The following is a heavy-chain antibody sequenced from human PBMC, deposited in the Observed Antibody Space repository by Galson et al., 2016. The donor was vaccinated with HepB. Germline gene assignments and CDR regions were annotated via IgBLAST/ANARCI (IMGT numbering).Heavy chain of an antibody. J-gene: IGHJ4*02. Sequence: SETLSLTCTVSGDSVSSGRYYWSWIRQPPGKGLEWLGYIFYTGNTKYNPSLNSRVTISIDTSKDQFSLKLRSVIAADTAVYYCARLVGGTVPFDSWGQGTLVTVSA. CDR1: GDSVSSGRYY. V-gene: IGHV4-61*01. CDR3: ARLVGGTVPFDS. CDR2: IFYTGNT. D-gene: IGHD1-26*01.